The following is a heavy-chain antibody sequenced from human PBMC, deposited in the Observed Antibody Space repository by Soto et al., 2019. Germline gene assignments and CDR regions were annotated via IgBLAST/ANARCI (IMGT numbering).Heavy chain of an antibody. V-gene: IGHV4-30-4*01. CDR3: ARIPLLQGGWFDP. J-gene: IGHJ5*02. CDR1: GDSINTGDYY. CDR2: IYYTGST. D-gene: IGHD1-26*01. Sequence: KSSETLSLTCTVSGDSINTGDYYWSWLRQPPRTGLEWIGYIYYTGSTYYNPSLKSQFTISIDTSKTQFSLKVNSVTAADTAVYYCARIPLLQGGWFDPWGQGTLVTVSS.